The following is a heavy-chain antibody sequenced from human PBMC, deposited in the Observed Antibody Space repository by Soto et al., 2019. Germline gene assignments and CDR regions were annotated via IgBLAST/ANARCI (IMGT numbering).Heavy chain of an antibody. CDR1: GYNFTGYY. CDR2: INPNSGGT. J-gene: IGHJ4*02. V-gene: IGHV1-2*02. CDR3: ARDSYSSSWYGSFDY. Sequence: ASVKVSCKASGYNFTGYYMHWVRQPPVQGLEWMGWINPNSGGTNYAQKVQGRVTMTRDTSISTAYMELSRLRSDDTAVYYCARDSYSSSWYGSFDYWRKGTLVTVSS. D-gene: IGHD6-13*01.